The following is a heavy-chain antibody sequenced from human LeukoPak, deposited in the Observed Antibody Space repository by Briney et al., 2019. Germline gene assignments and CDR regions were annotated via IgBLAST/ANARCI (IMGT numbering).Heavy chain of an antibody. CDR3: AKDDGWYPLRGYFDY. Sequence: GGSLRLSCAASGFTFSSYAMSWVRQAPGKGLEWVSAISGSGGSTYYADPVKGRFTISRDNSKNTLYLQMNSLRAEDTAVYYCAKDDGWYPLRGYFDYWGQGTLVTVSS. D-gene: IGHD6-19*01. CDR2: ISGSGGST. J-gene: IGHJ4*02. V-gene: IGHV3-23*01. CDR1: GFTFSSYA.